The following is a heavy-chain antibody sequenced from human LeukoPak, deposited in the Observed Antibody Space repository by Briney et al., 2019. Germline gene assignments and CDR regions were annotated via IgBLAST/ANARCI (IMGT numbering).Heavy chain of an antibody. D-gene: IGHD4-23*01. CDR2: IATDGSST. J-gene: IGHJ3*02. CDR3: ARDKYGGNSNAFDI. V-gene: IGHV3-74*01. CDR1: GFTFSSYW. Sequence: GGSLRLSCAASGFTFSSYWMHWVRQVPGKGLVWVSRIATDGSSTTYADYVKGRFTISRGNAENTLYLQMNSLGAEDTAVYYCARDKYGGNSNAFDIWGQGTLVTVSS.